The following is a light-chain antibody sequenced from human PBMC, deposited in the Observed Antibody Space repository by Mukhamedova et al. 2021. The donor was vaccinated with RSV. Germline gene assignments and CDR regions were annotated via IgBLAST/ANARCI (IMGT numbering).Light chain of an antibody. J-gene: IGLJ2*01. CDR1: SSNIGAGYD. V-gene: IGLV1-40*01. CDR3: QSYDSSLSVV. CDR2: GNS. Sequence: TISCTGSSSNIGAGYDVHWYQQLPGTAPKLLIYGNSNRPSGVPDRFFGSKSGTSASLAITGLQAEDEADYYCQSYDSSLSVVFGGG.